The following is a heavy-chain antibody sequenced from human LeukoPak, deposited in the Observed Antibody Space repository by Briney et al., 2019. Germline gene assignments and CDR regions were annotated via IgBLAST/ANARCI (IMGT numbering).Heavy chain of an antibody. Sequence: SETLSLTCTVSGGSISSGSYYWSWIRQPAGKGLEWIGRIYTSGSTNYNPSLKSRVTISVDTSKNQFSLKLSSVTAADTAVYYCARVGAAAGTLIEDWFDPWGQGTLVTVSS. CDR3: ARVGAAAGTLIEDWFDP. V-gene: IGHV4-61*02. CDR2: IYTSGST. D-gene: IGHD6-13*01. J-gene: IGHJ5*02. CDR1: GGSISSGSYY.